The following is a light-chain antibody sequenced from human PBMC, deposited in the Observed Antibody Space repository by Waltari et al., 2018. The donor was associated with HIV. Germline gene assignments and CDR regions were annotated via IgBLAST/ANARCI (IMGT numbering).Light chain of an antibody. CDR1: NLGDQY. J-gene: IGLJ3*02. CDR2: QNN. V-gene: IGLV3-1*01. Sequence: SYGVSQPPSVSVSPGQTASITCSGDNLGDQYTSWYQQRPRQPPVVVIYQNNKRPAGIPDRFSAANSGNTATLTIRGSQAMDEADYYCQAWDNSAAWVFGGGTKLTVL. CDR3: QAWDNSAAWV.